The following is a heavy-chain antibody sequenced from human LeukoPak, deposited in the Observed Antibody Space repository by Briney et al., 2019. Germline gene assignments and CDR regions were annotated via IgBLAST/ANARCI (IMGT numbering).Heavy chain of an antibody. V-gene: IGHV4-30-2*01. Sequence: SETLSLTCAVSGGSISSGGYSWSWIRQPPGKGLEWIGYIYHSGSTYYNPSLKSRVTISVDRSKNQFSLKLSSVTAADTAVYYCAREGYGGNPYYFDYWGQGTLVTVSS. D-gene: IGHD4-23*01. CDR1: GGSISSGGYS. CDR2: IYHSGST. J-gene: IGHJ4*02. CDR3: AREGYGGNPYYFDY.